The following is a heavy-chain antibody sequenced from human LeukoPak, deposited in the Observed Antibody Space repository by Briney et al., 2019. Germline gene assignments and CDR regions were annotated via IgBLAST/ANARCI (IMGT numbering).Heavy chain of an antibody. V-gene: IGHV4-39*01. Sequence: GSLRLSCAASGFTFSSYAMSWVRQAPGKGLEWIGSIYYSGSTYYNPSLKSRVTISVDTSKNQFSLKLTSVTAADTAVYFCARQTRYPLYYMDVWGKGTTVTIPS. CDR3: ARQTRYPLYYMDV. CDR1: GFTFSSYA. CDR2: IYYSGST. D-gene: IGHD1-14*01. J-gene: IGHJ6*03.